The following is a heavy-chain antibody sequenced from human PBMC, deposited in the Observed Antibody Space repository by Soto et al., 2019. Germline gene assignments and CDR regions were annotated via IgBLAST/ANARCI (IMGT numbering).Heavy chain of an antibody. J-gene: IGHJ4*02. CDR3: ARGGDIVVVPAAHFDY. Sequence: GASVKVSCKASGYTFTSYGISWVRQAPGQGLEWMGWISAYNGNTNYAQKLQGRVTMTIDTSTSTAYMELRSLRSDDTAVYYCARGGDIVVVPAAHFDYWGQGTLVTVSS. D-gene: IGHD2-2*01. V-gene: IGHV1-18*04. CDR1: GYTFTSYG. CDR2: ISAYNGNT.